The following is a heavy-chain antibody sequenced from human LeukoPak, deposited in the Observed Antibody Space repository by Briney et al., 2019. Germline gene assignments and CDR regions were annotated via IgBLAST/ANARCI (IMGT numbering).Heavy chain of an antibody. CDR3: ARHARVATHTNHIDY. CDR2: IFHSGTT. Sequence: SETLSLTCAVYGTSFSGYYWSWVRQSPRRGLEWIGEIFHSGTTYYNPSLKSRVTMSVDTSRSQISLKLRSVTAADTAVYYCARHARVATHTNHIDYWGQGALVTVST. CDR1: GTSFSGYY. D-gene: IGHD4-23*01. V-gene: IGHV4-34*12. J-gene: IGHJ4*02.